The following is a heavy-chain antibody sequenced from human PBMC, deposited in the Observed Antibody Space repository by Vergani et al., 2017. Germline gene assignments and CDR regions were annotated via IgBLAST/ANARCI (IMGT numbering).Heavy chain of an antibody. V-gene: IGHV3-73*02. Sequence: EVQLVESGGGLVQPGGSLKLSCAASGFTFSGSAMHWVRQASGKGLGWVGRIRSKANSYATAYAASVKGRFTISRDDAKNTAYLQMNSLKTEDTAVYYCTITMPRDYWGQGTLVTVSS. J-gene: IGHJ4*02. CDR3: TITMPRDY. CDR1: GFTFSGSA. CDR2: IRSKANSYAT. D-gene: IGHD3-10*01.